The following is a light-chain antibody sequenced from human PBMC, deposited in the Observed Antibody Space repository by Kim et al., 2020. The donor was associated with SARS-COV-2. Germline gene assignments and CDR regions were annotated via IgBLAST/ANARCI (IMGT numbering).Light chain of an antibody. Sequence: SPGERGTLSCRASQSVTSNFLAWYQHRPGQAPRLLIYGASSRAAGIPVMCSGSGSGTDFTLTISRLEPEDFSVYYCQQYANSPFTFGQGTRLEIK. CDR2: GAS. CDR3: QQYANSPFT. V-gene: IGKV3-20*01. CDR1: QSVTSNF. J-gene: IGKJ5*01.